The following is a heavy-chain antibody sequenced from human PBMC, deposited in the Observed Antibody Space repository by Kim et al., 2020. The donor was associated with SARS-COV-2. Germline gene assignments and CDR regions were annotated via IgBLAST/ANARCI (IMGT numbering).Heavy chain of an antibody. V-gene: IGHV3-30*18. CDR2: ISYDGSNK. CDR3: AKDQRVYYDFLLGGMDV. D-gene: IGHD3-22*01. Sequence: GGSLRLSCAASGFTFSSYGMHWVRQAPGKGLEWVAVISYDGSNKYYADSVKGRFTISRDNSKNTLYLQMNSLRAEDTAVYYCAKDQRVYYDFLLGGMDVWGQGTTVTVSS. J-gene: IGHJ6*02. CDR1: GFTFSSYG.